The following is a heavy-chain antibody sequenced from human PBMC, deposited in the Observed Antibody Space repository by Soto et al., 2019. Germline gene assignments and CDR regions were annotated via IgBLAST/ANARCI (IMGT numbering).Heavy chain of an antibody. Sequence: QVQLVQSGAEVKKPGASVKVACKASGYTFTSYGISWVRQATGQGLEWMGWISAYNGNTNYAQKLQGRVTMTTDTSPSTAYMELRSLRSDDTAVYYCAREKGNWGSSGWYKDYWGQGTLVTVSS. CDR1: GYTFTSYG. V-gene: IGHV1-18*01. CDR3: AREKGNWGSSGWYKDY. D-gene: IGHD6-19*01. J-gene: IGHJ4*02. CDR2: ISAYNGNT.